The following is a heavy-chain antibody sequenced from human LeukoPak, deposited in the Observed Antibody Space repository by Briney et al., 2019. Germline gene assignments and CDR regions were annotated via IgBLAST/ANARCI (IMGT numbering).Heavy chain of an antibody. J-gene: IGHJ6*03. CDR1: GGSFSGYY. CDR3: ARGVGYPYSYYMDV. CDR2: VNHSGST. Sequence: SETLSLTCAVYGGSFSGYYWSWIRQPPGKGLEWIGEVNHSGSTNYNPSLKSRVTISVDTSKNQFSLKVSSVTAADTAVFYCARGVGYPYSYYMDVWGKGTTVTVSS. V-gene: IGHV4-34*01. D-gene: IGHD3-16*02.